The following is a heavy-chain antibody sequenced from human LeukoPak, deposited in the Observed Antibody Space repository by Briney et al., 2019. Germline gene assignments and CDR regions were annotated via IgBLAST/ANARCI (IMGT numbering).Heavy chain of an antibody. V-gene: IGHV1-2*02. CDR3: ARVGRIAARPEGWFDP. Sequence: ASVKVSCKASGYTFTGYYMHWVRQAPGQGLEWMGWINPTSGGTNYAQKFQGRVTMTRDTSISTAYMELSRLRSDDTAVYYCARVGRIAARPEGWFDPWGQGTLVTVSS. CDR1: GYTFTGYY. D-gene: IGHD6-6*01. J-gene: IGHJ5*02. CDR2: INPTSGGT.